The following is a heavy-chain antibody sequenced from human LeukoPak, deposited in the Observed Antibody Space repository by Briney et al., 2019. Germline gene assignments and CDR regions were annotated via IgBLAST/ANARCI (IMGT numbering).Heavy chain of an antibody. CDR2: IYSGGTT. D-gene: IGHD6-19*01. Sequence: GGSLRLSCAASGFTVSTNYMSWVRQAPGKGLEWVSVIYSGGTTYYADSVKGRFTISRDKSKNTLYLQMNSLRAEDAAMYYCASPTSGQSFDIWGQGTMVTVSS. V-gene: IGHV3-53*01. J-gene: IGHJ3*02. CDR1: GFTVSTNY. CDR3: ASPTSGQSFDI.